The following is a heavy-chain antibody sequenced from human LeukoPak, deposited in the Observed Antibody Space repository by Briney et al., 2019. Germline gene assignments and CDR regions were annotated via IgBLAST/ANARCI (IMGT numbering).Heavy chain of an antibody. V-gene: IGHV1-46*01. CDR1: GYTFTSYY. J-gene: IGHJ4*02. CDR3: ARDQEAFDY. CDR2: IYPRDGST. Sequence: GASVTVSCKASGYTFTSYYMHWVRQAPGQGLEWMGMIYPRDGSTSYAQKFQGRVTVTRDTSTSTVHMELSGLRSEDTAVYYCARDQEAFDYWGQGTLVTVSS.